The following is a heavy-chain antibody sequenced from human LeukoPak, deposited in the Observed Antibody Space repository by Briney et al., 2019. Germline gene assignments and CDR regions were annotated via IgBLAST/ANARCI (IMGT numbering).Heavy chain of an antibody. V-gene: IGHV1-8*03. J-gene: IGHJ4*02. CDR2: MNPNSGNT. D-gene: IGHD6-19*01. CDR1: GYTFTSYD. Sequence: ASVKVSCKASGYTFTSYDINWVRQATGQGLEWMGWMNPNSGNTGYAQKFQGRVTITRNTSISTAYMGLSSLRSEDTAVYYCARSFSSGWYDGYYFDYWGQGTLVTVSS. CDR3: ARSFSSGWYDGYYFDY.